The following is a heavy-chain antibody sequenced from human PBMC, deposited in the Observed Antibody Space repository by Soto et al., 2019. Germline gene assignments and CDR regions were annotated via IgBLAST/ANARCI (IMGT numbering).Heavy chain of an antibody. Sequence: QVQLQESGPGLVKPSETLSLTCTVSGGSISSYYWSWIRQPPGKGLEWIGYIYYSGSTNDNPSLKSRVTISVDTSKNQFSLKLSSVTAADTAVYYCARGQGVRYFDWLPKPSYYYGMDVWGQGTTVTVSS. CDR2: IYYSGST. CDR3: ARGQGVRYFDWLPKPSYYYGMDV. V-gene: IGHV4-59*01. CDR1: GGSISSYY. D-gene: IGHD3-9*01. J-gene: IGHJ6*02.